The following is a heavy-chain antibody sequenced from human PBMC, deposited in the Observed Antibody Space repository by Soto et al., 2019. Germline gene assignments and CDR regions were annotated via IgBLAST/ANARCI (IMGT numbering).Heavy chain of an antibody. Sequence: GGSLRLSCAASGFTFRTYAMGWVRQAPGKGLEWVSVMSNSGDETYYADSVKGRFTISRDNFQNTLYLQLSSLRADDTAVYYCAKDAERTSGWYYFGFWGQGTLVTVSS. V-gene: IGHV3-23*01. CDR2: MSNSGDET. D-gene: IGHD6-19*01. J-gene: IGHJ4*02. CDR3: AKDAERTSGWYYFGF. CDR1: GFTFRTYA.